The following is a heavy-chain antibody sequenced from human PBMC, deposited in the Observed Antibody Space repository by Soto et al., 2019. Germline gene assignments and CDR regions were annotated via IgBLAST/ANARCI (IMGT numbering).Heavy chain of an antibody. Sequence: GESLKISCKGSGYSFAGYWITWVRQKPGKGLEWMGRIDPSDSQTYYSPSFRGHVTISVTKSITTVFLEWSSLRASDTAMYYCARQIYDSDTGPNFQYYFDSWGQGTPVTVSS. V-gene: IGHV5-10-1*01. CDR1: GYSFAGYW. J-gene: IGHJ4*02. CDR3: ARQIYDSDTGPNFQYYFDS. CDR2: IDPSDSQT. D-gene: IGHD3-22*01.